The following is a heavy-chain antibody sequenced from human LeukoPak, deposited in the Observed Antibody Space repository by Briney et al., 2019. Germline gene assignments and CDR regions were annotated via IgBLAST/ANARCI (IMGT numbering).Heavy chain of an antibody. J-gene: IGHJ6*03. Sequence: SETLSLTCTVSGGSISSSSYYWGWIRQPPGKGLEWIGSIYYSGTTYYKSSLKSRVTISVDTSKNQFSLKLSSVTAADTAVYYCARDKRVAVAGTYIYYYYMDVWGNGTTVTISS. V-gene: IGHV4-39*07. D-gene: IGHD6-19*01. CDR2: IYYSGTT. CDR3: ARDKRVAVAGTYIYYYYMDV. CDR1: GGSISSSSYY.